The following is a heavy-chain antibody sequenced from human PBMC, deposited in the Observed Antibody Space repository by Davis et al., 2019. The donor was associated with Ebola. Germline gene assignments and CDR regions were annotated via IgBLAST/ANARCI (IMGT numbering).Heavy chain of an antibody. J-gene: IGHJ4*02. Sequence: ASVKVSCKASGYTFTNFGISWVRQAPGQGLEWMGWISPSNGNTNHAQKFQGRVTMTTDTSTTTAYMELRSLESDDTALYYCARRGFSWNYVPSALDYWGQGTLITVSS. CDR2: ISPSNGNT. V-gene: IGHV1-18*01. CDR1: GYTFTNFG. D-gene: IGHD1-7*01. CDR3: ARRGFSWNYVPSALDY.